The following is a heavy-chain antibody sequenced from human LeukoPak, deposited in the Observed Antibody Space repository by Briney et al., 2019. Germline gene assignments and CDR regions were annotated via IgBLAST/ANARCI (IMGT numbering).Heavy chain of an antibody. V-gene: IGHV4-59*01. Sequence: SETLSLTCTVSGGSISSYYWSWIRQAPGKGLEWIGYIYYSGSTNYNPSLKSRVTISVDTSKNQFSLKLSSVTAADTAVYYCASAKQPRPGAFDIWGQGTMVTVSS. CDR3: ASAKQPRPGAFDI. CDR1: GGSISSYY. CDR2: IYYSGST. D-gene: IGHD6-13*01. J-gene: IGHJ3*02.